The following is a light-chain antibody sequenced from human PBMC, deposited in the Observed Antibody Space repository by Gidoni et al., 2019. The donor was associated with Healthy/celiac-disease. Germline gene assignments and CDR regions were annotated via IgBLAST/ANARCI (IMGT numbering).Light chain of an antibody. J-gene: IGKJ1*01. Sequence: QSPSSLSASVGDRVTITCRASQSISSYLNWYQQKPGKAPKLLIYAASSLQSGVPSGFSGSGSGTDFTLTISSLQPEDFATYYCQQSYSTPWTFGQGTKVEIK. CDR3: QQSYSTPWT. V-gene: IGKV1-39*01. CDR2: AAS. CDR1: QSISSY.